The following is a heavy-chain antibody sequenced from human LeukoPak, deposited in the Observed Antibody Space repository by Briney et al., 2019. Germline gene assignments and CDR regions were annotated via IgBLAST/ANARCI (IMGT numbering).Heavy chain of an antibody. V-gene: IGHV3-23*01. J-gene: IGHJ4*02. Sequence: GGSLRLSCAASGFTFSRYAMSWVRQAPGKGLEWVSTISGSDGSTYYADSVKGRFTVSRDNSKSTLYLQMNSLRADDTAVYYCAKGATYYYGSGSLYYFDYWGQGTLVTVSS. CDR1: GFTFSRYA. D-gene: IGHD3-10*01. CDR2: ISGSDGST. CDR3: AKGATYYYGSGSLYYFDY.